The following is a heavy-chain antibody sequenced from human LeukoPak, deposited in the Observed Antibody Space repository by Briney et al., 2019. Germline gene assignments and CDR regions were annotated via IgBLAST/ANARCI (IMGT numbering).Heavy chain of an antibody. Sequence: SETLSLTCTVSGGSIRSYYWSWIRQPLGKGLEWIGNIYYNGNTNYNPSLRSRVTISVDTSKNQFSLKLSSVTAADTAVYYCAREGYAGDIVVVPAAMEDAFDIWGQGTMVTVSS. V-gene: IGHV4-59*12. J-gene: IGHJ3*02. CDR2: IYYNGNT. CDR3: AREGYAGDIVVVPAAMEDAFDI. D-gene: IGHD2-2*01. CDR1: GGSIRSYY.